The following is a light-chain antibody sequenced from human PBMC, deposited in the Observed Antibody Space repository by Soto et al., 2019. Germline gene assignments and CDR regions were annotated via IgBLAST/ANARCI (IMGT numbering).Light chain of an antibody. CDR2: DTS. J-gene: IGKJ4*01. V-gene: IGKV3-15*01. CDR1: QSVGDK. CDR3: QQYNEWPLT. Sequence: EIVMTQSPVTLSVSPGERATLSCRASQSVGDKLAWYQQKPGQPPSLLSYDTSTRATGIPARFSGSASGTEFTLTITNLQSEDLVVYYCQQYNEWPLTFGGGTKVEI.